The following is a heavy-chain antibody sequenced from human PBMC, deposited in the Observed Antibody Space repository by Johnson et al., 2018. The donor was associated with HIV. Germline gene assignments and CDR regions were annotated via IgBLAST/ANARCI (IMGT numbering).Heavy chain of an antibody. CDR1: GFTFSDYY. V-gene: IGHV3-11*04. CDR2: ISSGGNMM. D-gene: IGHD1-14*01. CDR3: ARDGPGRLGLDI. Sequence: QVQLVESGGGLVKPGGSLRLSCAASGFTFSDYYMNWIRQAPGKGLQWVSYISSGGNMMYYADSVKGRFTISRDNAKNSLYLQMNSLRAEETAVYYCARDGPGRLGLDIWGQGTMVTVSS. J-gene: IGHJ3*02.